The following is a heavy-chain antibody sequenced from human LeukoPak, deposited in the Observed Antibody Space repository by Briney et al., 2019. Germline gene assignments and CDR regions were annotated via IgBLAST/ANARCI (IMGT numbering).Heavy chain of an antibody. V-gene: IGHV3-7*01. CDR1: GGSISSYY. D-gene: IGHD6-13*01. J-gene: IGHJ6*03. CDR2: IKQDGSEK. Sequence: ETLSLTCTVSGGSISSYYWSWIRQPAGKGLEWVANIKQDGSEKYYVDSVEGRFTISRDNAKNTLYLQMNSLRAEDTAVYYCARSAAAGFSYYSYYLDVWGKGTTVTIFS. CDR3: ARSAAAGFSYYSYYLDV.